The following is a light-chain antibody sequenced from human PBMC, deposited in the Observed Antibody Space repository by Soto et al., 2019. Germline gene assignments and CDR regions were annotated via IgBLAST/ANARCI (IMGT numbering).Light chain of an antibody. CDR1: QTVRTNY. J-gene: IGKJ4*01. CDR2: GAP. V-gene: IGKV3-20*01. CDR3: QQYSDSPLT. Sequence: EIVLTQSPGTLSLSPGERATLSCRASQTVRTNYLAWFQHKPGQHPRLLIYGAPIRATGIPDRFSGSGSGTDSTLTINRLEPEDFAVYFCQQYSDSPLTFGGGTKVEIK.